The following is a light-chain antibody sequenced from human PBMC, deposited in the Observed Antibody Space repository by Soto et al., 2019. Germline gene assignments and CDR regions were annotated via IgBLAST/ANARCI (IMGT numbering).Light chain of an antibody. CDR1: SSDVGGYNY. V-gene: IGLV2-14*01. CDR3: SSYTPSNTRQIV. CDR2: DVS. J-gene: IGLJ1*01. Sequence: QSVLTQPGSVSRSPGRSSTITCTGTSSDVGGYNYVSWYQQHPGKAPKFMIYDVSNRPSGVSNRFSGSKSGNTASLTISGLQAEDEADYYCSSYTPSNTRQIVFGTGTKVTVL.